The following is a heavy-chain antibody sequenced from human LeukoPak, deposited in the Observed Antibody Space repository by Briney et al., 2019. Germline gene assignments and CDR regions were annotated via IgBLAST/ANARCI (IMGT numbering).Heavy chain of an antibody. V-gene: IGHV4-59*01. Sequence: PSETLSLTCTVSDGSTSSYYWNWIRQPPGKGLEWIGYIYYSGSTNYNPSLKSRVTISVDTSKNQFSLKLSSVTAADTAVYYCAGRLWRRDGYNLSAFDIWGQGTMVTVSS. D-gene: IGHD5-24*01. CDR3: AGRLWRRDGYNLSAFDI. J-gene: IGHJ3*02. CDR1: DGSTSSYY. CDR2: IYYSGST.